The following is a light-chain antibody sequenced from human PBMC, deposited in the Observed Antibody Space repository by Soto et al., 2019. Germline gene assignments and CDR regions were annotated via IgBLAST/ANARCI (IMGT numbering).Light chain of an antibody. CDR1: QSINTY. Sequence: DIEMTQSPASLSVSIGDTVTLACRASQSINTYLHWYQQKPGKAPNLLILGAAGRQSRGPSMSCGSRSGTDFTLTTSSLQPEDVATFYCRQRYSTLYTFGQGTKVDIK. CDR2: GAA. CDR3: RQRYSTLYT. J-gene: IGKJ2*01. V-gene: IGKV1-39*01.